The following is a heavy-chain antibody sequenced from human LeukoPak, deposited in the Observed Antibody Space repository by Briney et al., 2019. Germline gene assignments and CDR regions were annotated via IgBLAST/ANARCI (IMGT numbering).Heavy chain of an antibody. D-gene: IGHD3-10*01. CDR3: ASHHGRGEAFDY. CDR2: MYYSGIP. J-gene: IGHJ4*02. V-gene: IGHV4-59*08. Sequence: PSETLSLTCTVSGASISDYEWSWIRQPPGKRLEGIAYMYYSGIPNYSRSLKSRVTMSADKSNNQVSLTLTSVTAADTAVYYCASHHGRGEAFDYWGRGTLVTVSS. CDR1: GASISDYE.